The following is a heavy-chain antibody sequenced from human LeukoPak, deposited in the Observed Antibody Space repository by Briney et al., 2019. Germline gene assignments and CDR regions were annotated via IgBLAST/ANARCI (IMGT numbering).Heavy chain of an antibody. CDR3: ARDGFLEWLHYYYYYGMDV. Sequence: ASVKVSCKASGYTFTSYGISWVRQAPGQGLEWMGWISAYNGNTNYAQKLQGRVTMTTDTSTSTAYMELRSLRSDDTAVYYCARDGFLEWLHYYYYYGMDVWGQGTTVTVSS. D-gene: IGHD3-3*01. CDR2: ISAYNGNT. J-gene: IGHJ6*02. V-gene: IGHV1-18*01. CDR1: GYTFTSYG.